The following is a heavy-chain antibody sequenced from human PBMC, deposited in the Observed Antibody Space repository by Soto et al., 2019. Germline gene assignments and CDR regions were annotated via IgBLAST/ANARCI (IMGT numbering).Heavy chain of an antibody. CDR1: GASISSGDYY. CDR3: ALRFGTA. J-gene: IGHJ6*02. Sequence: SETLSLTCTVSGASISSGDYYWTWIRQPPGKGLEWIGYIYYSGTTYYNPSLKSRVSISLDASKNRFSLKLTSVTAADTGAYYCALRFGTAWGQGTTVTVSS. CDR2: IYYSGTT. D-gene: IGHD5-12*01. V-gene: IGHV4-30-4*01.